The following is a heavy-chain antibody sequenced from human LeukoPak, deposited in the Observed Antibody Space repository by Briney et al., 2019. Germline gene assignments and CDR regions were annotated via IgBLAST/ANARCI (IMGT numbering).Heavy chain of an antibody. Sequence: GGSLRLSCAASGFTFSTYSMNWVRQAPGKGLEWLSFISGGGSYIYYAESVKGRFTISRDNAKNSLYLQMNSLRAEDTAIYYCARDRVASGRFGEVASWGQGTLVTVSS. CDR3: ARDRVASGRFGEVAS. CDR2: ISGGGSYI. CDR1: GFTFSTYS. V-gene: IGHV3-21*01. J-gene: IGHJ5*02. D-gene: IGHD3-10*01.